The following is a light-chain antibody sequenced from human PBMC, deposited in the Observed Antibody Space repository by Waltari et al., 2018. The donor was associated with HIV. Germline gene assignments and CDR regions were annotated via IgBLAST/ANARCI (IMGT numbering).Light chain of an antibody. CDR3: SSFTKDFTVI. V-gene: IGLV2-14*03. CDR1: DSRSGYGNF. J-gene: IGLJ2*01. Sequence: SVVTQPASVSGFPGQSVTISFTGTDSRSGYGNFVSWYQQHPGKAPKVILFEVDSRASGVDDRFSGSKSGNTASLTISGLRTEDEANYYCSSFTKDFTVIFGGGTKVTIL. CDR2: EVD.